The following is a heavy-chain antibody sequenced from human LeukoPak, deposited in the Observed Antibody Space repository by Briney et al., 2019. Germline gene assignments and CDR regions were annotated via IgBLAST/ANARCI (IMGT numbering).Heavy chain of an antibody. V-gene: IGHV1-2*02. D-gene: IGHD7-27*01. CDR1: ENTFSGYY. CDR3: ASVKLGPEGFFDS. J-gene: IGHJ4*02. CDR2: INPKSGGT. Sequence: ASVKVSCKASENTFSGYYIHWVRQAPGQGLEWMGWINPKSGGTNYAQKFQGRVTMTRDTSIGTAYMELRRLRSDDTAVYHCASVKLGPEGFFDSWGQGTLVTVSS.